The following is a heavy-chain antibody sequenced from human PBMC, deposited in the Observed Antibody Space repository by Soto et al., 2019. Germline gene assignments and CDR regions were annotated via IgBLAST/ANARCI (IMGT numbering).Heavy chain of an antibody. J-gene: IGHJ4*02. CDR2: IDFTGAGT. D-gene: IGHD6-25*01. CDR1: GFPFSSYA. CDR3: ARRFSSASFYFDY. V-gene: IGHV3-23*01. Sequence: EVQLLESGGGLVQPGGSLRLSCAASGFPFSSYAMSWVRHAPDKGLEWVSAIDFTGAGTYYADSVKGRFTISRDNSKNTLYLQMSSLRAEATAVYFCARRFSSASFYFDYWGQGTLVTVSS.